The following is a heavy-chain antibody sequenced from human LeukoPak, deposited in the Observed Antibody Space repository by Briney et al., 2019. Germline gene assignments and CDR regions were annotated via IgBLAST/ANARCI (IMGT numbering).Heavy chain of an antibody. Sequence: SETLSLTCTVSGDSISSGTYYWSWLRQPAGKGLEWIGRIHTSGCTNYNPSLRSRVTISLDTSKNQFSLKVTSVTAADTAVYYCARGPASTELWLDYFDYWGQGTLVTVSS. D-gene: IGHD3-10*01. V-gene: IGHV4-61*02. CDR3: ARGPASTELWLDYFDY. CDR1: GDSISSGTYY. J-gene: IGHJ4*02. CDR2: IHTSGCT.